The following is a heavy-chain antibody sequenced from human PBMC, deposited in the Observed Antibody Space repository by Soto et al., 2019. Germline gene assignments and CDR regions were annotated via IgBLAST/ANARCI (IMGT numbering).Heavy chain of an antibody. CDR2: TYYRSKWSN. CDR1: VDSVSSSSAA. J-gene: IGHJ6*02. CDR3: ARDESRGLDG. V-gene: IGHV6-1*01. Sequence: PSQTLSRSCDISVDSVSSSSAAWNWIRESPSRGLEWLGRTYYRSKWSNDYAVSVKSRITINPDTSKNQFSLQLNSVTPEDTAIYYCARDESRGLDGWGQGTTVTVSS.